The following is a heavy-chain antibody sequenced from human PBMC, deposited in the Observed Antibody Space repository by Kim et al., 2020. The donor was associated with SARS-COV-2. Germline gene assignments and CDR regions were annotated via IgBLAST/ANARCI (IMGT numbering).Heavy chain of an antibody. CDR1: EFTFSSYW. CDR2: INEDGSEK. CDR3: ARGGLLWFGESLSDV. V-gene: IGHV3-7*01. J-gene: IGHJ6*02. Sequence: GGSLRLSCAASEFTFSSYWMSWVRQAPGKGLEWVANINEDGSEKYYVDSVKGRFTISRDNAKNSLYLQMNSLRAEDTAVYYCARGGLLWFGESLSDVWGQGTTVTVSS. D-gene: IGHD3-10*01.